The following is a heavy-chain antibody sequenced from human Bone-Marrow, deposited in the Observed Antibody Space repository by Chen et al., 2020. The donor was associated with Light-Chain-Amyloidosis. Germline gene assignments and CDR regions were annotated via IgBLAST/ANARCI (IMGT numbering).Heavy chain of an antibody. CDR2: ISGSGGSR. V-gene: IGHV3-23*04. D-gene: IGHD3-9*01. CDR3: AKDISYDDILPGYPADAFDI. Sequence: EVQLVESGGGLLQRGGSLRLSCAASGFAFGSYAMSWVRQAPGKGLEWVSTISGSGGSRYYGDSVKGRLTISRDNSKNAVFLQMNSLRAEDTAVYYCAKDISYDDILPGYPADAFDIWGQGTMVTVSS. J-gene: IGHJ3*02. CDR1: GFAFGSYA.